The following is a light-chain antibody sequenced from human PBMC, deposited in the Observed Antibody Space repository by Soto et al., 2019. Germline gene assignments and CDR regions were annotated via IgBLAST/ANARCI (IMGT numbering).Light chain of an antibody. J-gene: IGKJ3*01. V-gene: IGKV3-11*02. CDR1: QSVSSY. Sequence: EIVLTQSPATLSLSPGERATLSCRASQSVSSYLAWYQQKPGQAPRLLIYDASNRATGIPARFSGSGSGRDFTLTISSLEPEDFAVYYCQQRSNFVTFGPGTKVDIK. CDR3: QQRSNFVT. CDR2: DAS.